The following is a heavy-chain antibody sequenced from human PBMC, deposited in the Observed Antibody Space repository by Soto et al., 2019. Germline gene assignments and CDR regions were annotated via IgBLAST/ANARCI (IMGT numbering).Heavy chain of an antibody. V-gene: IGHV1-46*01. Sequence: QVQLAQSGAEVKKPGGSVKVSCKTSGYTFTTYYMHWVLQAPGQGLEWMGIISPDGGRTSYAQKFKGRVTMTRDTSTTTVYMELSSLGSGDTAVYYCATRDTGHYWGQGTLVTVSS. D-gene: IGHD2-2*02. CDR3: ATRDTGHY. CDR1: GYTFTTYY. CDR2: ISPDGGRT. J-gene: IGHJ4*02.